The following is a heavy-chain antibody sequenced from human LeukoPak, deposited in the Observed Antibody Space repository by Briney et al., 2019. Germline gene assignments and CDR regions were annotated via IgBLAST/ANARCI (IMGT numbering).Heavy chain of an antibody. J-gene: IGHJ4*02. D-gene: IGHD1-26*01. CDR2: IIPIFGTA. V-gene: IGHV1-69*13. CDR1: GYTFTSYG. Sequence: GASVKVSCKASGYTFTSYGISWVRQAPGQGLEWMGGIIPIFGTANYAQKFQGRVTITADESTSTAYMELSSLRSEDTAVYYCARVVGQLGASVDYWGQGTLVTVSS. CDR3: ARVVGQLGASVDY.